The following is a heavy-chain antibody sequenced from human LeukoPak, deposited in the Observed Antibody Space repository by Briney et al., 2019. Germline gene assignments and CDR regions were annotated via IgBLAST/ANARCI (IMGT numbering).Heavy chain of an antibody. D-gene: IGHD6-6*01. V-gene: IGHV1-69*13. Sequence: SVKVSCKASGYTFTSYGISWVRQAPGQGLEWMGGIIPIFGTANYAQKFQGRVTITADESTSTAYMELSSLRSEDTAVYYCARGGIGSSSSRPFDYWGQGTLVTVSS. CDR2: IIPIFGTA. J-gene: IGHJ4*02. CDR3: ARGGIGSSSSRPFDY. CDR1: GYTFTSYG.